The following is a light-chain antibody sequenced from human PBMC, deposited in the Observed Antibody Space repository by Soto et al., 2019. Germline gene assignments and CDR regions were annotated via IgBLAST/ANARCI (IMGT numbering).Light chain of an antibody. V-gene: IGLV2-11*01. CDR1: SSDVGGYNY. CDR3: CSYAGSYTYV. Sequence: QYALTQPPSVSGSPGQSVTISCTGTSSDVGGYNYVSWYQQHPGKAPKLMIYDVSKRPSGVPDRVSGSKSGNTASLTISGLQAEDEADYYCCSYAGSYTYVFGSGTKLTVL. J-gene: IGLJ1*01. CDR2: DVS.